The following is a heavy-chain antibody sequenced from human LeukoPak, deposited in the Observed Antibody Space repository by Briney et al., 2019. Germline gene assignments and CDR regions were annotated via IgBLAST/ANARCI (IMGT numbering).Heavy chain of an antibody. J-gene: IGHJ6*02. Sequence: GGSLRLSCAASGFTFSSYGMHWVRQAPGKGLEWVAVISYDGSNKYYADSVKGRFTISRDNSKNTLYLQMNSLRAEDTAVYYCARGYDFWSGYYKNYGMDVWGQGTTVTVSS. CDR2: ISYDGSNK. CDR3: ARGYDFWSGYYKNYGMDV. D-gene: IGHD3-3*01. V-gene: IGHV3-30*03. CDR1: GFTFSSYG.